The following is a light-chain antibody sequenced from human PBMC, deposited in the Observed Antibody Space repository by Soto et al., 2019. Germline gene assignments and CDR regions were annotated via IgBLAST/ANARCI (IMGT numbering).Light chain of an antibody. CDR2: SAS. CDR3: QQYITGYT. Sequence: EVVMTQSPATLSVFPGERATLSCRASQSVSSSLAWYQQKPGQAPRLLIYSASTRATGIPARFSGSGSGTEFTLTISSLESEDFAVYYCQQYITGYTFGQGTKLEIK. CDR1: QSVSSS. V-gene: IGKV3-15*01. J-gene: IGKJ2*01.